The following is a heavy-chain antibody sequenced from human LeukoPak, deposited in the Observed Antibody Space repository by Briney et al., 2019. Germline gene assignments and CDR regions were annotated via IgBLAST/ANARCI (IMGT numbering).Heavy chain of an antibody. V-gene: IGHV4-59*08. Sequence: SETLSLTCTVSGGSINSYYWSWIRQPPGKGLEWIGYIYYSGSTNYNPSLKSRVTISVDTPKNQFSLNLSSVTAADTAVYYCARHSMRSSWASPFDYWGQGTLVTVSS. CDR1: GGSINSYY. D-gene: IGHD6-13*01. CDR3: ARHSMRSSWASPFDY. CDR2: IYYSGST. J-gene: IGHJ4*02.